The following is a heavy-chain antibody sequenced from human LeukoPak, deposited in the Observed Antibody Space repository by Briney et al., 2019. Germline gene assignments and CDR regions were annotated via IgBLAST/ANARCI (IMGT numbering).Heavy chain of an antibody. CDR2: MNPNSGNT. D-gene: IGHD3-16*02. V-gene: IGHV1-8*01. Sequence: ASVKVSCKASGYTFTSYDINWVRQATGQGLEWMGWMNPNSGNTGYAQKFQGRVTMTRNTSISTAYMELSSLRSEDTAVYYCARGYVWGSYRYFPRLFQHWGQGTLVTVSS. CDR1: GYTFTSYD. CDR3: ARGYVWGSYRYFPRLFQH. J-gene: IGHJ1*01.